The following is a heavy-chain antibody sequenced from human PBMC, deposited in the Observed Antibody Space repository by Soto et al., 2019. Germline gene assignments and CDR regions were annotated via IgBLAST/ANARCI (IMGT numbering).Heavy chain of an antibody. CDR1: GGTFSSFA. V-gene: IGHV1-69*13. CDR3: ARVPYQLAGNWYFDL. J-gene: IGHJ2*01. D-gene: IGHD6-6*01. CDR2: IIPIFGTA. Sequence: SVKVSCKASGGTFSSFAISWVRQAPGQGLEWMGGIIPIFGTANYAQKFQGRVTITADESTSTAYMELSSLRSEDTAVYYCARVPYQLAGNWYFDLWGRGTLVTVS.